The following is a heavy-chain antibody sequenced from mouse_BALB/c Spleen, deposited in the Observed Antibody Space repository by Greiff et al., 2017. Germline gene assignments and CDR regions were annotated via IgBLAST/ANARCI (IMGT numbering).Heavy chain of an antibody. J-gene: IGHJ4*01. CDR3: ARVDTRDYYAMDY. CDR1: GYSITSGYY. CDR2: ISYDGSN. Sequence: EVQLQESGPGLVKPSQSLSLTCSVSGYSITSGYYWNWIRQFPGNQLEWMGYISYDGSNNYNPSLKNRISITRDTSKNQFFLKLNSVTTEDTATYYCARVDTRDYYAMDYWGQGTSVTVSS. D-gene: IGHD5-1-1*01. V-gene: IGHV3-6*02.